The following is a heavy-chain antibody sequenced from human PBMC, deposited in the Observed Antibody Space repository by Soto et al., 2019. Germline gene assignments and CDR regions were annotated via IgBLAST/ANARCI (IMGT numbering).Heavy chain of an antibody. V-gene: IGHV1-69*08. CDR1: GGTFSSYT. CDR3: AREKNGDLGDP. D-gene: IGHD4-17*01. J-gene: IGHJ5*02. CDR2: IIPIPGIT. Sequence: QVQLVQSGAEVKKPGSSVKVSCKASGGTFSSYTFSWVRQAPGQGLEWMGRIIPIPGITNYAQKFQGRVTIPADKSTSKVDMDLTSLNSEDTAVYYCAREKNGDLGDPWGQGTLVTVSS.